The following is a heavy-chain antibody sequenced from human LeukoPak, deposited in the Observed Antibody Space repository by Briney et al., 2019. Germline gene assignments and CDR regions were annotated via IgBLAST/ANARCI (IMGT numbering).Heavy chain of an antibody. CDR3: ATVGTTGTRWFDP. D-gene: IGHD1-1*01. CDR1: GYSFTSYW. J-gene: IGHJ5*02. V-gene: IGHV5-51*01. Sequence: GESLKISCKGSGYSFTSYWIGWVRQMPGKGLEWMGIIYPGDSDTRYSPSFQGQVTISVDKSISTAYLQWSSLKTSDTAIYYCATVGTTGTRWFDPWGQGTLVTVSS. CDR2: IYPGDSDT.